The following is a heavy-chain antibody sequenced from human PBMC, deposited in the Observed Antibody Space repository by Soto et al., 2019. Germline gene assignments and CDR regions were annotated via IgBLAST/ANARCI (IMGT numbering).Heavy chain of an antibody. V-gene: IGHV2-5*02. CDR1: GFSLNGNGVG. D-gene: IGHD5-12*01. J-gene: IGHJ4*02. Sequence: SGPTLVNPTQTLTLTCNFSGFSLNGNGVGVGWIRQPPGKALEWLALIYWAGDLRYSPALKSRLTITQDPSKDQVVLTMTNMDPTDSVTYCCAHGYVQLLSTFHYFDSWGQGIRVTVSS. CDR2: IYWAGDL. CDR3: AHGYVQLLSTFHYFDS.